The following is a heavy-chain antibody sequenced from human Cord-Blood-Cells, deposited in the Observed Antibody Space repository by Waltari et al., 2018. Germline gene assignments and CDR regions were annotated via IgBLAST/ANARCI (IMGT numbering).Heavy chain of an antibody. Sequence: EVQLVQSGAEVKKPGESLQISCKGSGYRFTRYWLGWVRQLPGKGLEWMGIIYPGDSDTRYSTSFQGQVTISADKSISTTYLQWSSLKASDTAMYYCAGGYYYGSGSYYPFDYWGQGTLVTVSS. D-gene: IGHD3-10*01. J-gene: IGHJ4*02. CDR2: IYPGDSDT. V-gene: IGHV5-51*01. CDR3: AGGYYYGSGSYYPFDY. CDR1: GYRFTRYW.